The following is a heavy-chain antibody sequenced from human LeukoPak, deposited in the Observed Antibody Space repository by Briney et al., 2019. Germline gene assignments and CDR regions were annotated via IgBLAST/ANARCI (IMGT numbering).Heavy chain of an antibody. Sequence: GGSLRLSCAASGFTFSIYDMSWVRQAPGKGLEWVSGISGSGDRTNYADSVKGRFTISRDNSKNTLYLQMNSLRAEDTAVYYCTKAPYGSGSYRLDYWGQRTLITVSS. CDR2: ISGSGDRT. D-gene: IGHD3-10*01. J-gene: IGHJ4*02. CDR3: TKAPYGSGSYRLDY. CDR1: GFTFSIYD. V-gene: IGHV3-23*01.